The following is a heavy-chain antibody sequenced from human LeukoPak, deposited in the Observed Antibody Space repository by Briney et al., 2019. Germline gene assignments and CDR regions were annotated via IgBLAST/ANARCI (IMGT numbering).Heavy chain of an antibody. J-gene: IGHJ3*02. CDR1: GFTFSSYS. CDR3: AREPDALDI. CDR2: ISGTSSFI. V-gene: IGHV3-21*01. Sequence: PGGSLRLSCAAAGFTFSSYSMNWVRQAPGKGLEWVSSISGTSSFIYYADSVKGRFTISRDNAKNSLYLQMNSLRAEDTALYYCAREPDALDIWGQGTMVTVSS.